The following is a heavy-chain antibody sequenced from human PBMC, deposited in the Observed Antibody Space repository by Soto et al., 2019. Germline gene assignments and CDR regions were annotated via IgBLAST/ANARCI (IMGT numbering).Heavy chain of an antibody. J-gene: IGHJ6*02. CDR3: AREGAEVGATHYYYGMDV. V-gene: IGHV4-61*01. CDR2: IYYSGST. D-gene: IGHD1-26*01. Sequence: SSGSYYWSWIRQPPGKGLEWIGYIYYSGSTNYNPSLKSRVTISVDTSKNQFSLKLSSVTAADTAVYYCAREGAEVGATHYYYGMDVWGQGTTVTVS. CDR1: SSGSYY.